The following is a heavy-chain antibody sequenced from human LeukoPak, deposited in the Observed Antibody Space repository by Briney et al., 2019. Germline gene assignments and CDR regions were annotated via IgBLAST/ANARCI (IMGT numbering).Heavy chain of an antibody. CDR1: GYTLTELS. D-gene: IGHD6-13*01. CDR3: ARLGGGSGWSNFDY. V-gene: IGHV1-24*01. Sequence: ASVKVSCKVSGYTLTELSMHWVRQAPGKGLEWMGGFDPEDGETIYAHKFQGRVTMTEDTSTDTAYMELSSLRSDDTAVYYCARLGGGSGWSNFDYWGQGTLITVSS. CDR2: FDPEDGET. J-gene: IGHJ4*02.